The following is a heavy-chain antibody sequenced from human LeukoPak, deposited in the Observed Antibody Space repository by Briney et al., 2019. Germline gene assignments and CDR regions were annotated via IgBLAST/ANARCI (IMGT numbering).Heavy chain of an antibody. J-gene: IGHJ4*02. Sequence: SETLSLTCTVSGGSISSYYWSWIRQPPGKGLEWIGYIYYSGSTNYNPSPKSRVTISVDTSKNQFSLKLSSVTAADTAVYYCARVGGAWGLGDYDYWGQGTLVTVSS. D-gene: IGHD3-16*01. V-gene: IGHV4-59*01. CDR3: ARVGGAWGLGDYDY. CDR1: GGSISSYY. CDR2: IYYSGST.